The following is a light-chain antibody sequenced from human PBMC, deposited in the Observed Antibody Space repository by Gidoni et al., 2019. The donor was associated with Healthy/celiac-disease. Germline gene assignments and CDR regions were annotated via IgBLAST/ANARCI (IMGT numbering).Light chain of an antibody. V-gene: IGKV3-15*01. CDR2: GAS. Sequence: EILMTQSPATLSVSPGERATLSSRASQSVSRNLAWYKQKPGQAPRLLIYGASTRANGIPARFSGSGSGTEFTLTISSLQSEDFAVYYCQQYNNWPPLTFGGGTKVEIK. CDR3: QQYNNWPPLT. CDR1: QSVSRN. J-gene: IGKJ4*01.